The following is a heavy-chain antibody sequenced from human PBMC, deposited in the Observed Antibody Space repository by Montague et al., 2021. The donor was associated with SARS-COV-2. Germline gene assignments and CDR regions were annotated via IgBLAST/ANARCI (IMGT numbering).Heavy chain of an antibody. D-gene: IGHD3-3*01. CDR2: VYPLATT. J-gene: IGHJ5*02. CDR3: ASYDFWSGYTDDL. Sequence: TLSLTCTVSGVSITSDIYFWPWFRQPAGKGLEWIGRVYPLATTKYNPSLRSRLTLAFDTSKNQISLNLTSVTAADAAVYYCASYDFWSGYTDDLWGPGIRVTVSS. V-gene: IGHV4-61*02. CDR1: GVSITSDIYF.